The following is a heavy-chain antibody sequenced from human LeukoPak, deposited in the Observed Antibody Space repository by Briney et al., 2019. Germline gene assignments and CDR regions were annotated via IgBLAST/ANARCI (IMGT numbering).Heavy chain of an antibody. CDR1: GFTFSSYE. V-gene: IGHV3-48*03. CDR2: ISSSGSTI. J-gene: IGHJ4*02. D-gene: IGHD3-10*01. Sequence: GGSLRLSCAASGFTFSSYEMNWVRQAPGKGLEWVSYISSSGSTIYYADSVKGRFTISRDNAKNSLYLQMNSLRAEDTAVYYCAKEREYYGSGSPFDYWGQGTLVTVSS. CDR3: AKEREYYGSGSPFDY.